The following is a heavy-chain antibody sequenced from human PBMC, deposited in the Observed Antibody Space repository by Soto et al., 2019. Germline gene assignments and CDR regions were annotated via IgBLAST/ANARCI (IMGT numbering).Heavy chain of an antibody. CDR1: GFTVGTNY. D-gene: IGHD4-4*01. CDR2: IYAAGHT. V-gene: IGHV3-66*01. Sequence: EVRLVESGGGLVQPGESLRLSCEASGFTVGTNYISWVRQSPGKGLEWVSVIYAAGHTYYPDSVKGRFTISRDKSLNTVSLQMSSLRVDDTAVYYCARAIVTPGTYYIDVWGKGTTGTVSS. J-gene: IGHJ6*03. CDR3: ARAIVTPGTYYIDV.